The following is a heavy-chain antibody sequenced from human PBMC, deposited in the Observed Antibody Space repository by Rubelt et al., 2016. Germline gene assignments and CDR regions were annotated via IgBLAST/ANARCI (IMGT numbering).Heavy chain of an antibody. CDR1: GYTFTSYG. CDR3: ARTKTVEMATIPLAY. CDR2: ISAYNGNT. J-gene: IGHJ4*02. Sequence: QVQLVQSGAEVKKPGASVKVSCKASGYTFTSYGISWVRQAPGQGLEWMGWISAYNGNTNYAQKRQGRVTMTTDTSTSTADMELRSLRSDDTAVYYCARTKTVEMATIPLAYWGQGTLVTVSS. D-gene: IGHD5-24*01. V-gene: IGHV1-18*01.